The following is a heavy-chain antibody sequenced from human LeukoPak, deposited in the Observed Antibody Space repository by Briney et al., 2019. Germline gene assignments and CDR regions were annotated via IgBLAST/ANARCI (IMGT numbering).Heavy chain of an antibody. CDR1: GFTFSSYS. V-gene: IGHV3-21*04. J-gene: IGHJ3*02. CDR3: ARDRSSGRWDAFDI. CDR2: ISSSSSYI. D-gene: IGHD6-19*01. Sequence: PGGSLRLSXAASGFTFSSYSMNWVRQAPGKGLEWVSSISSSSSYIYYADSVKGRFTISRDNAKNSLYLQMNSLRAEDTALYYCARDRSSGRWDAFDIWGQGTMVTVSS.